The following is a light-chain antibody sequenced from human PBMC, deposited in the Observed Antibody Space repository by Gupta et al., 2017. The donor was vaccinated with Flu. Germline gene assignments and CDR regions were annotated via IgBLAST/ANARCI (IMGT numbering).Light chain of an antibody. CDR3: QQYDSSPRT. Sequence: EIVLTQSPGTLSSSPGDRATLSCRASQSVSSNFLAWYQQKSGQAPRLVLYSTSSRATGIPDRFSGSGSGTDFTLTISRLEPEDFAVYYCQQYDSSPRTFGQGTKVEIK. CDR2: STS. J-gene: IGKJ1*01. CDR1: QSVSSNF. V-gene: IGKV3-20*01.